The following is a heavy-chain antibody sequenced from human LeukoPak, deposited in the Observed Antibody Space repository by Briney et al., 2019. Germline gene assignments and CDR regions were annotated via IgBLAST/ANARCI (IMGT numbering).Heavy chain of an antibody. CDR1: GGSISSYY. Sequence: SETLSLTCTVSGGSISSYYWSWIRQPPGKGLEWIGNIYYSGSTNYNPSLKSRVTISVDTSKNQFSLKLSSVTAADTAVYYCARDHYYDSSGYYYWGQGTLVTVSS. J-gene: IGHJ4*02. CDR2: IYYSGST. V-gene: IGHV4-59*12. CDR3: ARDHYYDSSGYYY. D-gene: IGHD3-22*01.